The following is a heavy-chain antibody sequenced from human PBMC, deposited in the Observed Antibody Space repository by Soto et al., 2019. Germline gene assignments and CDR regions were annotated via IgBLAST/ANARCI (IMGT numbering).Heavy chain of an antibody. V-gene: IGHV6-1*01. CDR3: ARDQAFTMVRGVTPYYYGMDV. CDR1: GDSVSSNSAA. D-gene: IGHD3-10*01. J-gene: IGHJ6*02. CDR2: TYYRSKWYN. Sequence: SQTLSLTCAISGDSVSSNSAAWNWIRQSPSRGLEWLGRTYYRSKWYNDYAVSVKSRITINPDTSKNQFSLQLNSVTPEDTAVYYCARDQAFTMVRGVTPYYYGMDVWGQGTTVTVSS.